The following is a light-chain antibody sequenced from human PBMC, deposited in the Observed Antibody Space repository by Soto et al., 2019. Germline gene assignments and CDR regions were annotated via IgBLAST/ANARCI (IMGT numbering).Light chain of an antibody. CDR2: TAS. V-gene: IGKV1-9*01. J-gene: IGKJ3*01. Sequence: DIQLTQSPSFLSASVGYRFTITCRASQGINRHLAWYQQKPGKAPNLLIYTASTLQSGVPSRFSGSGSGTEFTLTIRSLQPEDFATYYCQQLNTYPWFTFGPGTTGDIK. CDR3: QQLNTYPWFT. CDR1: QGINRH.